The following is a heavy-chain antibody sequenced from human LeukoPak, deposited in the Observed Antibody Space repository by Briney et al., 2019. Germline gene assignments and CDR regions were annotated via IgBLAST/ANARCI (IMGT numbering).Heavy chain of an antibody. Sequence: PGGSLRLSCAASGFTFDDCAMHWVRHAPGKGLEWVAGIGFRFDNLDYADSVKGRFTISRDNAKKSLYLQMDGLRAEDTAFYYCAKDNGNGWLGEFAFEYWGQGILVTVSS. CDR3: AKDNGNGWLGEFAFEY. CDR2: IGFRFDNL. V-gene: IGHV3-9*01. D-gene: IGHD3-10*01. J-gene: IGHJ4*02. CDR1: GFTFDDCA.